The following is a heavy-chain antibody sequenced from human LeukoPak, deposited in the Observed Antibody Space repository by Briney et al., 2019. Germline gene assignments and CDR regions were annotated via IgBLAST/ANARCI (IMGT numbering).Heavy chain of an antibody. CDR3: AREVAAAGIGYYYYYGMDV. CDR1: GFTFSSYA. V-gene: IGHV3-23*01. CDR2: ISGSGGST. Sequence: PGGSLRLSCAASGFTFSSYAMSWVRQAPGKGLEWVSAISGSGGSTYYADSVKGRFTISRDNSKNTLYLQMNSLRAEDTAVYYCAREVAAAGIGYYYYYGMDVWGQGTTVTVSS. D-gene: IGHD6-13*01. J-gene: IGHJ6*02.